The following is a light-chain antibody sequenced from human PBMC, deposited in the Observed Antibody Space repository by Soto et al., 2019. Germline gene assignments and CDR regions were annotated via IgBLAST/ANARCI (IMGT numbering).Light chain of an antibody. CDR1: SSDIGAYNY. CDR3: SSYTSSSTVV. CDR2: DVS. V-gene: IGLV2-14*01. J-gene: IGLJ2*01. Sequence: QSALTQPASVSGSPGQSSTISCTGTSSDIGAYNYVSWYQQHPGKAPKLMIYDVSNRPSGVSNRFSGSKSGHTASLTISGLQAEDEADYYCSSYTSSSTVVFGGGTQLTVL.